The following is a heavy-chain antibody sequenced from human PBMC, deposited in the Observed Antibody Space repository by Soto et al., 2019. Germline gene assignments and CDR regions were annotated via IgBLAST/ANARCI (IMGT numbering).Heavy chain of an antibody. Sequence: GASVKVSCKASGYTFSGHYIHRVRQAPGQGLEWMGWINPRNGDKILAQKFEGRVTLTRDTAVTTAYMDLSSLNSDDTAVYYCARGPFGDSPIDFWGPGTMVTVSS. CDR2: INPRNGDK. D-gene: IGHD3-10*01. J-gene: IGHJ3*01. CDR1: GYTFSGHY. V-gene: IGHV1-2*02. CDR3: ARGPFGDSPIDF.